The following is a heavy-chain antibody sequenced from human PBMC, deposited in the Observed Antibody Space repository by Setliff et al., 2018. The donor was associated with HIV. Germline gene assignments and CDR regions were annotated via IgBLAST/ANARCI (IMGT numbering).Heavy chain of an antibody. CDR3: ARGRSRYYYDGSGYYVDY. V-gene: IGHV4-59*01. CDR2: IYYIGNT. Sequence: SSETLSLTCTVSGGSISGYYWSWIRQPPGKGLEWIGYIYYIGNTNYNPSLKGRVTLSVDTSKNQLSLKLSSVTAADTAVYYCARGRSRYYYDGSGYYVDYWGQGTLVTSPQ. D-gene: IGHD3-22*01. CDR1: GGSISGYY. J-gene: IGHJ4*02.